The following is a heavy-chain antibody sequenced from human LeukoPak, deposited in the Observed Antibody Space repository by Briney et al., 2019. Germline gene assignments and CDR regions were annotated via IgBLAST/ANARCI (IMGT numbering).Heavy chain of an antibody. CDR2: ISSAASTK. CDR1: GFTFSSSA. J-gene: IGHJ5*02. CDR3: ARDVSYYGGDWFDP. D-gene: IGHD4-23*01. Sequence: PGGSLRLSCAASGFTFSSSAMNWVRQAPGKGLEWVSYISSAASTKYYADSGKGRFTISRDNAKNSLYLQMNSLRGEDTAVYYCARDVSYYGGDWFDPWGQGTLVPVSS. V-gene: IGHV3-48*03.